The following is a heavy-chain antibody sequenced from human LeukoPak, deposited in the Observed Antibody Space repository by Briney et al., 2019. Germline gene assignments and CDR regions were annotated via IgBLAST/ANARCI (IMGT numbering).Heavy chain of an antibody. CDR1: GYTFTSYG. V-gene: IGHV1-18*01. Sequence: ASVKVSCKASGYTFTSYGISWVRQAPGQGLEWMGWISAYNGNTNYAQKLQGRVTMTTDTSTSTAYMELRSLRSDDTAVYYCARDEQITMVRGVIIIAAADYWGQGTLVTASS. CDR2: ISAYNGNT. D-gene: IGHD3-10*01. CDR3: ARDEQITMVRGVIIIAAADY. J-gene: IGHJ4*02.